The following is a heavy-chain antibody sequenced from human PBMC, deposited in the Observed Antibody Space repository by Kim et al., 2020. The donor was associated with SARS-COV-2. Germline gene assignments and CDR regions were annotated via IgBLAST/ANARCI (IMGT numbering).Heavy chain of an antibody. J-gene: IGHJ4*02. CDR2: NT. V-gene: IGHV1-18*01. CDR3: ARWLPGEVY. Sequence: NTNYAQKLQGRVTMTTDTSTSTAYMELRSLRSDDTAVYYCARWLPGEVYWGQGTLVTVSS. D-gene: IGHD5-12*01.